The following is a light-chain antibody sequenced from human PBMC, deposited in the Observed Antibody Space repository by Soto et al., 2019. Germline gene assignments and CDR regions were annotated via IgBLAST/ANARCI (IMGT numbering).Light chain of an antibody. V-gene: IGKV1-33*01. J-gene: IGKJ5*01. CDR3: QQANNLPLT. Sequence: IQMTQSPSSLAASVGDRVTITCQATQDISNLLNWFQQKPGKAPKLLIYDASNLETGVPSRFSGSGSGTDFTFTITSLQAEDFAPYYCQQANNLPLTFGQGTRLEIK. CDR1: QDISNL. CDR2: DAS.